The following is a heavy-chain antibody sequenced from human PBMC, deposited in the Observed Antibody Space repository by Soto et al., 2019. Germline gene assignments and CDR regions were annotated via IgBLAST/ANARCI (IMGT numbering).Heavy chain of an antibody. Sequence: GGSLRLSCVASGFTLNNYAMTWVRQAPGKGLEWVSAMRGSGGSTFYADSVKGRFTISRDNSKNTLYLQIHSLRAEDTAVYSWAKVTGPSSGLVNWGPGTLVTVFS. D-gene: IGHD3-10*01. V-gene: IGHV3-23*01. CDR1: GFTLNNYA. J-gene: IGHJ4*02. CDR2: MRGSGGST. CDR3: AKVTGPSSGLVN.